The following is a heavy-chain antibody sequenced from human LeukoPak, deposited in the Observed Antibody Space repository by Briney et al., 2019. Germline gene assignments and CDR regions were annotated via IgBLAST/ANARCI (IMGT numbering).Heavy chain of an antibody. CDR1: GGSISSSNW. Sequence: SETLSLTCAVSGGSISSSNWWSWVRQPPGKGLEWIGEIYHSGSTNYNPSLKSRVTISVDKSKNQLSLKLSSVTAADTAVYYCARNYYGSGSHNWFDPWGQGTLVTVSS. CDR2: IYHSGST. CDR3: ARNYYGSGSHNWFDP. V-gene: IGHV4-4*02. D-gene: IGHD3-10*01. J-gene: IGHJ5*02.